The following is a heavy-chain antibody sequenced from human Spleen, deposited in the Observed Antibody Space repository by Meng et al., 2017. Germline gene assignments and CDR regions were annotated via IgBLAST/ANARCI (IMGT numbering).Heavy chain of an antibody. D-gene: IGHD5-18*01. CDR1: GFTFSSYA. V-gene: IGHV3-23*01. CDR2: ISGTGDDK. J-gene: IGHJ3*02. Sequence: GGFLRPSGAAPGFTFSSYALSWVCQAPGKGLGWVSSISGTGDDKYYGDALKGHFTITRDNAKNTLFLQMNSLRAEDAALYYCAKNGLHGSPIGYEVDAFDIWGQGTTVTVSS. CDR3: AKNGLHGSPIGYEVDAFDI.